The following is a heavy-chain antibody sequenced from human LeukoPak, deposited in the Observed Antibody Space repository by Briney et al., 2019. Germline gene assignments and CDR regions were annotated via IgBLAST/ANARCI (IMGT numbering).Heavy chain of an antibody. D-gene: IGHD3-22*01. CDR2: IIPIFGTA. CDR1: GGTFSSYA. J-gene: IGHJ3*02. Sequence: VASVKVSCKASGGTFSSYAISWVRQAPGQGLERMGGIIPIFGTANYAQKFQGRVTITADESTSTAYMELSSLRSEDTAVYYCARERTKTYYDRTPDAFDIWGQGTMVTVSS. CDR3: ARERTKTYYDRTPDAFDI. V-gene: IGHV1-69*13.